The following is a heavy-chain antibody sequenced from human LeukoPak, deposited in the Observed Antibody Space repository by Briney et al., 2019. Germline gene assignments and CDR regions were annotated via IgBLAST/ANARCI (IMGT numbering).Heavy chain of an antibody. CDR1: GFTFSSYG. CDR3: SKGQWLVEQTFDY. J-gene: IGHJ4*02. CDR2: IRYDGSNK. Sequence: GGSLRLSCAASGFTFSSYGMHWVRQAPGKGLEWVAFIRYDGSNKYYADSVKSRFTISRDSSKNTLYLQMNSLRAEDTAVYYCSKGQWLVEQTFDYWGQGTLVTVSS. D-gene: IGHD6-19*01. V-gene: IGHV3-30*02.